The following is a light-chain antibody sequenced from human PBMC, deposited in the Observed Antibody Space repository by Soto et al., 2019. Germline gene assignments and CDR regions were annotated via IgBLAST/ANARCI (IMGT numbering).Light chain of an antibody. Sequence: QSALTQPPSASGSPGQSVTISCTGTSSDVGAYKYVSWYQQYPGKAPKLMIYEVSKRPSGVPDRFSGSKSGNTASLTVSGLRAEDEADYYCTSYVGSNIWVFGGGTKLTVL. CDR1: SSDVGAYKY. CDR2: EVS. J-gene: IGLJ3*02. V-gene: IGLV2-8*01. CDR3: TSYVGSNIWV.